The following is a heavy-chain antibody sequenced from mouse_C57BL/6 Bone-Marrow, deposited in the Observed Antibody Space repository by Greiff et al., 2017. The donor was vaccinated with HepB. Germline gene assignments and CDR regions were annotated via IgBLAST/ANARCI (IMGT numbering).Heavy chain of an antibody. D-gene: IGHD2-4*01. J-gene: IGHJ3*01. V-gene: IGHV1-55*01. Sequence: QVQLQQPGAELVKPGASVKMSCKASGYTFTSYWITWVKQRPGQGLEWIGDIYPGSGSTNYNEKFKSKATLTVDTSSSTAYMQLSSLTSEDSAVYYCARHRIHYDYGGFAYWGQGTLVTVSA. CDR3: ARHRIHYDYGGFAY. CDR1: GYTFTSYW. CDR2: IYPGSGST.